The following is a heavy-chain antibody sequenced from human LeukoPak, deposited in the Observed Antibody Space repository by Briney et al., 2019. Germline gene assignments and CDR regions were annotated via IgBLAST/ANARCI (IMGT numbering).Heavy chain of an antibody. V-gene: IGHV3-23*01. CDR3: AKGGKWDVTPFDY. Sequence: GGSLRLSCAASGFTFTSYSMNWVCQAPGKGLEWVSTISGGGGSTYYADSVKGRFTISRDNSKNTLYLQVNSLRAEDTAVYYCAKGGKWDVTPFDYWGQGTLVTVSS. CDR2: ISGGGGST. D-gene: IGHD1-26*01. CDR1: GFTFTSYS. J-gene: IGHJ4*02.